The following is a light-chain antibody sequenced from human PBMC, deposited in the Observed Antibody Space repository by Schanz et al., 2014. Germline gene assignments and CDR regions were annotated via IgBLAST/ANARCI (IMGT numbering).Light chain of an antibody. CDR3: SSYTGSSPYV. Sequence: QSALTQPASVSGSPGQSITISCSGTSSDVGSYGLVSWYQQHPGKAPKLMIYDVSKRPSGVPDRFSGSKSGSTASLTISGLQAEDEADYYCSSYTGSSPYVFGTGTKLTVL. J-gene: IGLJ1*01. CDR2: DVS. V-gene: IGLV2-14*02. CDR1: SSDVGSYGL.